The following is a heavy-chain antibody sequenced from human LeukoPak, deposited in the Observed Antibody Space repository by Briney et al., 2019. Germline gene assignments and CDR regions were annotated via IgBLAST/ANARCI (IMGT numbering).Heavy chain of an antibody. V-gene: IGHV3-23*01. CDR2: ISGSGGST. Sequence: GGSLRLSCAASGFTFSSYSMNWVRQAPGKGLEWVSAISGSGGSTYYADSVKGRFTISRDNSKNTLYLQMNSLRDEDTAVYYCAKSAIVGATYRGNYWGQGTLVTVSS. CDR1: GFTFSSYS. D-gene: IGHD1-26*01. J-gene: IGHJ4*02. CDR3: AKSAIVGATYRGNY.